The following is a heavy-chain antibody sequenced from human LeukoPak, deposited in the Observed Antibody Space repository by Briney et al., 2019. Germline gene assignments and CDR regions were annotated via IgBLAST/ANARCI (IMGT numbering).Heavy chain of an antibody. Sequence: GESLKISCKGSGYSFTTYWIGWVRQMPGKGLEWMGTIYPGDSDTRYSPSLQGLVTISADKSISTAYLQWSSLKASDTAMYYCARLRQLVDWFDPWGQGTLVTVSS. J-gene: IGHJ5*02. CDR1: GYSFTTYW. V-gene: IGHV5-51*01. CDR2: IYPGDSDT. CDR3: ARLRQLVDWFDP. D-gene: IGHD6-13*01.